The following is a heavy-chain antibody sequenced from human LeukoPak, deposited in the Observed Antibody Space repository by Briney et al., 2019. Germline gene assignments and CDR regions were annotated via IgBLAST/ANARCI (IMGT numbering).Heavy chain of an antibody. D-gene: IGHD4/OR15-4a*01. CDR3: ARAAWRGTNSRDAFDI. CDR2: VYYTGTT. J-gene: IGHJ3*02. Sequence: PSQTLSLTGTVSGGSISSGGDYWSLIRQHPGKGLEWIGYVYYTGTTCYNPSLKSRITISVDTSKNQFSLNLSSMTAADTAVYYCARAAWRGTNSRDAFDIWGQGTVVTVSS. V-gene: IGHV4-31*03. CDR1: GGSISSGGDY.